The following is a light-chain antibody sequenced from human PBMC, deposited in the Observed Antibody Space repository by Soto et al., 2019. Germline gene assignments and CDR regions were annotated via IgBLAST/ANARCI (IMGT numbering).Light chain of an antibody. CDR2: DAS. V-gene: IGKV3-11*01. CDR3: QQRSNWPPA. Sequence: EIVLTQSPVTLSLSPGERATLSCRASRSVSSSLVWYQQKPGQAPRLLIYDASNRATGIPARFSGSGSGTDFTLTISSLEPEDFAVYYCQQRSNWPPAFGQGTKVDIK. CDR1: RSVSSS. J-gene: IGKJ1*01.